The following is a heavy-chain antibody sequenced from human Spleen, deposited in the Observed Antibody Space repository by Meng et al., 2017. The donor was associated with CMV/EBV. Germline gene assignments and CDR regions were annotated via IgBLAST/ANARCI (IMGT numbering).Heavy chain of an antibody. CDR1: GGSFSGYY. Sequence: CAVYGGSFSGYYWSWIRQPPGKGLEWIGEINHSGSTNYNPSLKSRVTISVDTSKNQFSLKLSSVTAADTAVYYCARFAGHRGRNWFDPWGQGTLVTVSS. D-gene: IGHD1-14*01. CDR3: ARFAGHRGRNWFDP. V-gene: IGHV4-34*01. J-gene: IGHJ5*02. CDR2: INHSGST.